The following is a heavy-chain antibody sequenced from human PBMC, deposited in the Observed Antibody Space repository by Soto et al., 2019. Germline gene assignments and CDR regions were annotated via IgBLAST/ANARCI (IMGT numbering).Heavy chain of an antibody. D-gene: IGHD3-3*01. Sequence: PXETRPRTCAAYAGSFSGYDWRRIRQPPWKGLEWIGEINHSGSANYNPSLKSRVTISVDTSKNQFSLKLSSVTAADTAVYYCARGRDAFWTGYYSNWFYRWGQGTLVTVSS. CDR2: INHSGSA. V-gene: IGHV4-34*01. CDR1: AGSFSGYD. CDR3: ARGRDAFWTGYYSNWFYR. J-gene: IGHJ5*02.